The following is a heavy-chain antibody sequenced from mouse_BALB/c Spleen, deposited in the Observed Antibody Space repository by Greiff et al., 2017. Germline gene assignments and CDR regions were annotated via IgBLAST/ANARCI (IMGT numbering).Heavy chain of an antibody. CDR2: ISCYNGAT. D-gene: IGHD2-1*01. Sequence: LVKTGASVKISCKASGYSFTGYYMHWVKQSHGKSLEWIGYISCYNGATSYNQKFKGKATFTVDTSSSTAYMQFNSLTSEDSAVDYCGHGNYSYAMDYWGQGTSVTVSS. CDR3: GHGNYSYAMDY. CDR1: GYSFTGYY. J-gene: IGHJ4*01. V-gene: IGHV1S34*01.